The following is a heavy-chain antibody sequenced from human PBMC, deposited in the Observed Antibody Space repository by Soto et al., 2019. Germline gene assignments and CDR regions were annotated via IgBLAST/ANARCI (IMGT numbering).Heavy chain of an antibody. CDR2: VGGSDDDK. CDR3: EKDATSFNGVGDPFDM. J-gene: IGHJ3*02. Sequence: EVQLLESGGGVVQPGGSLRLSCAASGFTFSDYAMSWVRQTPGKGLQWVSGVGGSDDDKHYADSVRGRFIVSRDNSKNTLYLQMNSLRADDTAIYYCEKDATSFNGVGDPFDMWGQGTEVTVSS. V-gene: IGHV3-23*01. CDR1: GFTFSDYA. D-gene: IGHD2-8*01.